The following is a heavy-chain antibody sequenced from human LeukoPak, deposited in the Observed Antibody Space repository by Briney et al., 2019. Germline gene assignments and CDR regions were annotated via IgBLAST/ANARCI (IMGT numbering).Heavy chain of an antibody. CDR3: ARVEGPSIFVVIDY. CDR2: ISVYNGDT. J-gene: IGHJ4*02. Sequence: ASVKASCKASGYTFTNYGISWVRQAPGQGLEWVGWISVYNGDTKYAQKLQDRVTMTTDTSTSTAYMEVRSLRSDDTAVYFCARVEGPSIFVVIDYWGQGTLVTISS. CDR1: GYTFTNYG. V-gene: IGHV1-18*01. D-gene: IGHD3-3*01.